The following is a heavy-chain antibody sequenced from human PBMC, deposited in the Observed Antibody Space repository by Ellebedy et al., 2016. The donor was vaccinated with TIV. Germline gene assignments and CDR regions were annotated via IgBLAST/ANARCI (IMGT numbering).Heavy chain of an antibody. Sequence: ASVKVSCKASGDTLSSYIVSWVRQAPGQGLEWMGGIIPVFGTANYAQKFQGRLSITADESTSTVYMELRSLRSEDTAVYYCEWFGEHMPTNGLDVWGQGTTVTVSS. CDR3: EWFGEHMPTNGLDV. J-gene: IGHJ6*02. D-gene: IGHD3-10*01. CDR1: GDTLSSYI. V-gene: IGHV1-69*13. CDR2: IIPVFGTA.